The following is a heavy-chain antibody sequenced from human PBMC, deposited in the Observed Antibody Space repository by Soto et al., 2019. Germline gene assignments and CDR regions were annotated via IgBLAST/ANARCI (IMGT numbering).Heavy chain of an antibody. V-gene: IGHV3-33*01. D-gene: IGHD3-10*01. CDR2: IWYDGSNK. CDR3: ARGGGGVIITGDYFDY. Sequence: QVQLVESGGGVVQPGRSLRLSCAASGFTFSSYGMHWVRQAPGKGLEWVAVIWYDGSNKYYADSVKGRFTISRDNSKNTRYLQMNRLRAGDTAVYYCARGGGGVIITGDYFDYWGQGTLVTVSS. CDR1: GFTFSSYG. J-gene: IGHJ4*02.